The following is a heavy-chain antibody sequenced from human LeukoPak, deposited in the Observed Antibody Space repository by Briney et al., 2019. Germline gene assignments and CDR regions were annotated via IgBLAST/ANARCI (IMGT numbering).Heavy chain of an antibody. J-gene: IGHJ6*02. CDR1: GYTFTSYG. Sequence: GASVKVSCKASGYTFTSYGISWVRQAPGQGLEWMGWVSAYNGNTNYAQKLQGRVTMTTDTSTSTAYMELRSLRSDDTAVYYCARLPYYYDSSGEGYYYYGMDVWGQGTTVTASS. V-gene: IGHV1-18*01. D-gene: IGHD3-22*01. CDR2: VSAYNGNT. CDR3: ARLPYYYDSSGEGYYYYGMDV.